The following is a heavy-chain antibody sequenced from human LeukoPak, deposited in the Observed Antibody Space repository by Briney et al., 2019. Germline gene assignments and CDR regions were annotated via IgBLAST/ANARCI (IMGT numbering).Heavy chain of an antibody. V-gene: IGHV3-23*01. J-gene: IGHJ4*02. CDR3: ASYDSSGYYYRPPLYFDF. D-gene: IGHD3-22*01. CDR2: ISGRGGST. CDR1: GFTFSSYA. Sequence: PGGSLRLSCAASGFTFSSYAMSWVRLAPGKGLKWVSAISGRGGSTFAADSVKGRFTISRDNSKNTLYLQMNSLRAEDTAVYYCASYDSSGYYYRPPLYFDFWGQGTLVTVSS.